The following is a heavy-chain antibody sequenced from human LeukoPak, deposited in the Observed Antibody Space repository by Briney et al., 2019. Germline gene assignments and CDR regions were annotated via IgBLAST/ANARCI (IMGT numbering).Heavy chain of an antibody. D-gene: IGHD2-21*02. CDR2: ISSSSSTI. J-gene: IGHJ4*02. CDR3: ARIPVVVTATRSYIDY. CDR1: GFTVSSNY. V-gene: IGHV3-48*01. Sequence: GGSLRLSCAASGFTVSSNYMSWVRQAPGKGLEWVSYISSSSSTIYYADSVKGRFTISRDNAKSSLYLQMNSLRAEDTAVYYCARIPVVVTATRSYIDYWGQGTLVTVS.